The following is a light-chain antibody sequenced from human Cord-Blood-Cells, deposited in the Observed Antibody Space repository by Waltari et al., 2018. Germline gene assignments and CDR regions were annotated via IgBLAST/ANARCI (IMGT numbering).Light chain of an antibody. J-gene: IGKJ1*01. CDR3: QQYGSSPTWT. CDR2: GAS. Sequence: EIVLTQSPGTLSLSPGERATLSCRASQRVSSSYLAWYQQKPGPAPRLLIYGASSRATGIPDRFSGSGSGTDFTLTISRLEPEDFAVYYCQQYGSSPTWTFGQGTKVEIK. CDR1: QRVSSSY. V-gene: IGKV3-20*01.